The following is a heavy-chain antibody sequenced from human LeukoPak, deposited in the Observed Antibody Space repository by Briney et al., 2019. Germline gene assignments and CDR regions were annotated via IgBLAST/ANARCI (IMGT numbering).Heavy chain of an antibody. CDR2: INHSGST. Sequence: PSETLSLTCAVYGGSFSGYYWSWIRQPPGKGLEWIGEINHSGSTNYNPSLKSRVTISVDTSKNQFSLKLSSVTAADTAVYYCARVITVAGISRFDYWGQGTLVTVSS. J-gene: IGHJ4*02. CDR3: ARVITVAGISRFDY. D-gene: IGHD6-19*01. CDR1: GGSFSGYY. V-gene: IGHV4-34*01.